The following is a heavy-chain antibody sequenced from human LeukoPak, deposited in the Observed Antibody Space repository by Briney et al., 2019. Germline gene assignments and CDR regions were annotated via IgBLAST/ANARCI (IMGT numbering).Heavy chain of an antibody. Sequence: GASVKVSCKASGGTFSSYAISWVRQAPGQGLEWMGGIIPIFGTANYAQKFQGRVTITADESTSTTYMELSSLRSEDTAVYYCARASPSRDYFDYWGQGTLVTVSS. V-gene: IGHV1-69*13. CDR2: IIPIFGTA. J-gene: IGHJ4*02. CDR1: GGTFSSYA. CDR3: ARASPSRDYFDY.